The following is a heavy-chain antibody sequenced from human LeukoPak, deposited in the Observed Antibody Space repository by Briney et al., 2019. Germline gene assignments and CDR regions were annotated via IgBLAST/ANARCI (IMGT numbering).Heavy chain of an antibody. Sequence: SETLSLTCTVSGYSISSGYYWGWIRQPPGKGLEWVGSIYHSGSTYYNPSLKSRVTISVDTSKNQFSLKLSSVTAADTAVYYCARLRGSGFFDYWGQGTLVTVSS. J-gene: IGHJ4*02. D-gene: IGHD3-10*01. CDR3: ARLRGSGFFDY. V-gene: IGHV4-38-2*02. CDR1: GYSISSGYY. CDR2: IYHSGST.